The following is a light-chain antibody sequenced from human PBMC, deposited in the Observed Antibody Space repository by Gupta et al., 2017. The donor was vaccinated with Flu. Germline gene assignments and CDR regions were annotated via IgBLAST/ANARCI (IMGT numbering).Light chain of an antibody. CDR2: GTS. Sequence: GQGPRLLIFGTSRRATGIPDRFSATGSGTDFSLTISSLEPEDSAVYFCQQYGASPPRYTFGQGTKLEIK. V-gene: IGKV3-20*01. CDR3: QQYGASPPRYT. J-gene: IGKJ2*01.